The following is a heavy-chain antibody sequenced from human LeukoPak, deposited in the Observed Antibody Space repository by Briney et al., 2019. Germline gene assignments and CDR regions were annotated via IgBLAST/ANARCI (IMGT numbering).Heavy chain of an antibody. Sequence: GGSLRLSCAASGFTFSNAWMSWVRQAPGKGLEWVGRIKSKTDGGTTDYAAPVKGRFTVSRDDSKNTLYLQMNSLKTEDTAVYYCTTEFEFGWFDPWGQGTLVTVSS. CDR2: IKSKTDGGTT. CDR1: GFTFSNAW. J-gene: IGHJ5*02. CDR3: TTEFEFGWFDP. D-gene: IGHD3-10*01. V-gene: IGHV3-15*01.